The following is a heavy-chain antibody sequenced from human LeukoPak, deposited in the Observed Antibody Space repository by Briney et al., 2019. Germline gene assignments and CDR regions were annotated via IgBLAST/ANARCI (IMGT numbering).Heavy chain of an antibody. D-gene: IGHD3-10*01. J-gene: IGHJ4*02. CDR2: ISGSGYDT. CDR1: GFTFSNYA. Sequence: GGSLRLSCAASGFTFSNYAMSWVRQAPGKGLEWVSGISGSGYDTYYADSVKGRFTISRDNSKNTVYLQMISLRAEDTAVYYCAKDLLYYYGSGTYGADYWGQGTLVTVSS. V-gene: IGHV3-23*01. CDR3: AKDLLYYYGSGTYGADY.